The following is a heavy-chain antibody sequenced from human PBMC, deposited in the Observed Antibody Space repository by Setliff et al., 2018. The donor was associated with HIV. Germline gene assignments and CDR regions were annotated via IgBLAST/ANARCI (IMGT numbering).Heavy chain of an antibody. D-gene: IGHD6-13*01. J-gene: IGHJ4*02. V-gene: IGHV4-38-2*01. CDR2: IYQSGNA. Sequence: SQTLSLTCAVSGHSISSGYFCGWIRQTPGKGLEWIGNIYQSGNAYYNPSLKSRVTISVDTSRNRFSLKLSSVTAADTAVYYCVTGYNSVWYSVFWGQGILVTVSS. CDR3: VTGYNSVWYSVF. CDR1: GHSISSGYF.